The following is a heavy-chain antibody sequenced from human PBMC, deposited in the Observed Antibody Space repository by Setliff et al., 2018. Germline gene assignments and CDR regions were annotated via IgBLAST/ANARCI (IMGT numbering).Heavy chain of an antibody. CDR3: AKQGYSDSLYAFDV. CDR2: TIPIFGST. V-gene: IGHV1-2*02. J-gene: IGHJ3*01. Sequence: ASVKVSCKASRGTFSSYGISWVRQAPGQGLEWMGGTIPIFGSTNYLQDFQGRVTITRDTSIYTVYMELTGLTSGDTAVYYCAKQGYSDSLYAFDVWGQGTVVTVSS. CDR1: RGTFSSYG. D-gene: IGHD3-16*02.